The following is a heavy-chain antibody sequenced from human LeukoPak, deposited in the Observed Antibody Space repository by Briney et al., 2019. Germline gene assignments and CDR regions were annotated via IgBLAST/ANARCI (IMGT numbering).Heavy chain of an antibody. CDR1: GGSISSSSYY. J-gene: IGHJ1*01. D-gene: IGHD1-26*01. V-gene: IGHV4-39*07. Sequence: SETLSLTCTVSGGSISSSSYYWGWIRQPPGKVLEWIGSIYYSGSTYYNPSLKSRVTISVDTSKNQFSLKLSSVTAADTAVYYCARDGGSYWEEYFQHWGQGTLVTVSS. CDR3: ARDGGSYWEEYFQH. CDR2: IYYSGST.